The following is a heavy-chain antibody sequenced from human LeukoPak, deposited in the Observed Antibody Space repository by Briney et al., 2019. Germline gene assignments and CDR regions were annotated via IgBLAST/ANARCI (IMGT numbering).Heavy chain of an antibody. D-gene: IGHD4-17*01. CDR3: ARGQFYGDYGGDWFDP. J-gene: IGHJ5*02. CDR2: IYTSGST. CDR1: GGSISSYY. Sequence: SETLSLTCTVSGGSISSYYWSWIRQPAGKGLEWIGRIYTSGSTNYNPSLKSRVTMSVDTSKNQFSLKLSSVTAADTAVYYCARGQFYGDYGGDWFDPWGQGTLVTVSS. V-gene: IGHV4-4*07.